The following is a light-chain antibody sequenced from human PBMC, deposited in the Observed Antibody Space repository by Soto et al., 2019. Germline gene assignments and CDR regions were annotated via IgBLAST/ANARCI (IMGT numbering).Light chain of an antibody. J-gene: IGKJ4*01. CDR2: DAI. Sequence: DIQMTQSPSSLSASVGDRVTITCQASQDINNFLHWYEQRPGKAPKLLIYDAIKLDTGVPSRFSGSGSGTHFTFTISSLQPEDCATYFCQESDSLPPSFGGGTKVEI. V-gene: IGKV1-33*01. CDR3: QESDSLPPS. CDR1: QDINNF.